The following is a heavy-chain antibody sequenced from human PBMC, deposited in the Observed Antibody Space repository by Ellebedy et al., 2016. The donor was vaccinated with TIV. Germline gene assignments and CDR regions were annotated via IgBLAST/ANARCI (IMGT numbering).Heavy chain of an antibody. D-gene: IGHD6-13*01. Sequence: SETLSLTXTVSGGSISSYYWSWIRQPPEKGLEWIGYISHIGTTSYNPSLKSRVSISIDTAKNQFSLKLRSVTAADTAVYYCAGSPPYSSSWYDYWGQGTLVAVSS. CDR1: GGSISSYY. CDR2: ISHIGTT. J-gene: IGHJ4*02. V-gene: IGHV4-59*13. CDR3: AGSPPYSSSWYDY.